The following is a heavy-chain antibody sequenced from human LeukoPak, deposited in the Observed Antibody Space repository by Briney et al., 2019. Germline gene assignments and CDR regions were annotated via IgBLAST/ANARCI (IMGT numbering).Heavy chain of an antibody. CDR2: ISGSGGST. CDR3: AKAAYYYDSSGYYCSY. J-gene: IGHJ4*02. CDR1: GFTFSSYA. V-gene: IGHV3-23*01. D-gene: IGHD3-22*01. Sequence: TGGSLRPSCAASGFTFSSYAMSWVRQAPGKGLEWVSAISGSGGSTYYADSVKGRFTISRDNSKNTLYLQMNSLRAEDTAVYYCAKAAYYYDSSGYYCSYWGQGTLVTVSS.